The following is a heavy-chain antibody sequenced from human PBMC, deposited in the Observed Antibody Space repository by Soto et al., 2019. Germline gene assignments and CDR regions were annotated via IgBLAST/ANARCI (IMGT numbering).Heavy chain of an antibody. CDR1: GGSFSDFH. V-gene: IGHV4-34*01. CDR3: ARTHYSMDV. J-gene: IGHJ6*03. Sequence: QVQLQQWGAGLLKPSETLSLTCAVYGGSFSDFHWSWIRQPPGKGLEWIGEIHHRGNTNYNPALRSRVTMSGDTSQNQCSLKMTSVTAADTAVYYCARTHYSMDVWDKGTTVTVSS. CDR2: IHHRGNT.